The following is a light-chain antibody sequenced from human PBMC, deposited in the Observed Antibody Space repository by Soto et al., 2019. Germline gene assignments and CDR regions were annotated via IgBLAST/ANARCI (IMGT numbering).Light chain of an antibody. CDR3: QQYNNWPPFT. J-gene: IGKJ5*01. CDR1: QSIRSN. CDR2: GAS. V-gene: IGKV3-15*01. Sequence: EIVMTQSPATLSVSPGERATLSCRASQSIRSNLGWYQQKPGQAPRLLIYGASTRATGVPARFSGSGSGTEFNLTINSLQSEDSAVYYCQQYNNWPPFTFGQGTRLEIK.